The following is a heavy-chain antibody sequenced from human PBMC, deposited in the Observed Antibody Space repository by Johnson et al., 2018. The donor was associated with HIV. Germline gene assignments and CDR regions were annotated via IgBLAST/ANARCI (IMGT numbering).Heavy chain of an antibody. CDR3: AKDRDYYGSGLI. CDR1: GFTFSSYG. Sequence: QEKLVESGGGVVRPGGSLRLSCAAPGFTFSSYGMHWVRQAPGKGLEWVAFIRYDGSTKYYADSVKGRFTISRDNSKNTLYLQMNSLRAEDTAVYYCAKDRDYYGSGLIWGQGTMVTVSS. CDR2: IRYDGSTK. V-gene: IGHV3-30*02. J-gene: IGHJ3*02. D-gene: IGHD3-10*01.